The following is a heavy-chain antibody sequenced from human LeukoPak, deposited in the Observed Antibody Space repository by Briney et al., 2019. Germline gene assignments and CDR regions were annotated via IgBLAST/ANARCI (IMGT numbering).Heavy chain of an antibody. V-gene: IGHV4-30-2*01. CDR3: ARLQYCSGTSCYWFDP. CDR2: IYHSGST. CDR1: GGSISSGGYS. D-gene: IGHD2-2*01. J-gene: IGHJ5*02. Sequence: SETLSLTCAVSGGSISSGGYSWSWIRQPPGKGLEWIGYIYHSGSTYYNPSLKSRVAISVDTSKNQFSLRLSSVTAADTAVYYCARLQYCSGTSCYWFDPWGQGTLVTVSS.